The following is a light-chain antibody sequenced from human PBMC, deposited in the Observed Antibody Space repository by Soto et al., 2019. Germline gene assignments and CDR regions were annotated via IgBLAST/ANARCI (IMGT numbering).Light chain of an antibody. CDR2: GAF. V-gene: IGKV3-15*01. CDR3: QQYNNWPWT. Sequence: EIVLTQSPGTLSLSPGERATLSCRASQSVSSNFLAWFRQKPGQAPRRLIYGAFNRATGIPARFSGSGSGTEFTLTISSLQSEDFAVYYCQQYNNWPWTFGQGTKVDIK. J-gene: IGKJ1*01. CDR1: QSVSSN.